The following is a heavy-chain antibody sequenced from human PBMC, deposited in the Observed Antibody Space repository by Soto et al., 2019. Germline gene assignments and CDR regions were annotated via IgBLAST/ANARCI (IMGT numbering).Heavy chain of an antibody. J-gene: IGHJ4*02. CDR3: ARAGASRHGYNEMIDF. CDR2: VIPSGGST. CDR1: GYTFTSCY. D-gene: IGHD5-12*01. V-gene: IGHV1-46*03. Sequence: ASVKVSCKASGYTFTSCYMHWVRQAPGQGLEWMGIVIPSGGSTSYAQKFQGRVTMSRDTSTGTVYMELSSLSSEDTAVYYCARAGASRHGYNEMIDFWGQGTLVTVSS.